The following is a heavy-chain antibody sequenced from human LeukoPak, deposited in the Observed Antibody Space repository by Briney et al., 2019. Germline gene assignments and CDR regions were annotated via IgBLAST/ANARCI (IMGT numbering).Heavy chain of an antibody. CDR1: GFTFSSYS. D-gene: IGHD2-2*01. Sequence: GGSLRLSCAASGFTFSSYSMNWVRQAPGKGLEWVSSISSSSSYIYYADSVKGRFSISRDNSKNTLSLQMNSLRAEDTAVYYCAKQTVGGRTSSNWFDPWGQGTLVTVSS. CDR2: ISSSSSYI. J-gene: IGHJ5*02. V-gene: IGHV3-21*04. CDR3: AKQTVGGRTSSNWFDP.